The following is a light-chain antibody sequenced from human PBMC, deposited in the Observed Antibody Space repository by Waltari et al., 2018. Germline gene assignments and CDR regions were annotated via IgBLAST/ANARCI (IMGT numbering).Light chain of an antibody. J-gene: IGLJ3*02. CDR1: SDINLGSYS. Sequence: PVLTQPTSLSPSPGASARLSCTLSSDINLGSYSLFCSQQQPGSPPRFLLYFYSDSSNLRASGVPSRFSGSKDTSANAGLLLISGLQSEDEADYYCSMWHTSTWVFGGGTRLTVL. CDR3: SMWHTSTWV. V-gene: IGLV5-39*01. CDR2: FYSDSSN.